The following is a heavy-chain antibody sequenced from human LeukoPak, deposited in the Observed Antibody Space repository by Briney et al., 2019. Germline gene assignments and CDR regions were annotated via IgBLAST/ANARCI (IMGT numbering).Heavy chain of an antibody. J-gene: IGHJ4*02. Sequence: SETLSLTCTVSGGSISSYYWSWIRQPPGKGLEWIGYIYYSGSTNYNPSLKSRVTISVDTSKNQSSLKLSSVTAADTAVYYCATGHGIAVAGTDYWGQGTLVTVSS. CDR1: GGSISSYY. CDR3: ATGHGIAVAGTDY. V-gene: IGHV4-59*01. CDR2: IYYSGST. D-gene: IGHD6-19*01.